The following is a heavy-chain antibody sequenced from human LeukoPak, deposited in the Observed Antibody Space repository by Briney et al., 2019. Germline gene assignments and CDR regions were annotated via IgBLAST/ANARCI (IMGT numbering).Heavy chain of an antibody. D-gene: IGHD4/OR15-4a*01. V-gene: IGHV4-4*07. CDR2: ISTSGST. J-gene: IGHJ4*02. Sequence: PSETLSLTCTVSGGSISSYSWNWLRLPAGKGLEWIGRISTSGSTDYNPSLKSRGSMSLDTSKNQFSLKLNSVTAADTAVYYCARQQLRTMASFDYWGQGILVTVSS. CDR1: GGSISSYS. CDR3: ARQQLRTMASFDY.